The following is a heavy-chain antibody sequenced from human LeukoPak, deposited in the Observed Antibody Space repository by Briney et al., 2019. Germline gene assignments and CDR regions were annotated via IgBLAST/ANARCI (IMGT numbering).Heavy chain of an antibody. CDR3: ARDRTLEYSSSEDFQH. CDR1: GYTFTSYG. V-gene: IGHV1-18*01. Sequence: GASVKVSCKASGYTFTSYGISWVRQAPGQGLEWMGWISAYNGNTNYAQKLQGRVTMTTDTSTSTAYMELRSLRSDDTAVYYCARDRTLEYSSSEDFQHWGQGTLVTVSS. D-gene: IGHD6-6*01. J-gene: IGHJ1*01. CDR2: ISAYNGNT.